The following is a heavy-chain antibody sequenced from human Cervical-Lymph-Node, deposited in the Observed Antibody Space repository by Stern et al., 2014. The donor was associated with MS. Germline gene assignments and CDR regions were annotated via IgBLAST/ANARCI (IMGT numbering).Heavy chain of an antibody. J-gene: IGHJ4*02. CDR2: IFPGGSDI. V-gene: IGHV5-51*01. Sequence: VQLGQSGPEVKRPGESLKISCQASGYTFTSYWIGWGRQMPGKGLEWIAIIFPGGSDIRYSPSFQGQVPISADKSSSTAYLQWNNLKASDTAIYYCARQRYFDYWGQGTLVTVSS. CDR1: GYTFTSYW. CDR3: ARQRYFDY.